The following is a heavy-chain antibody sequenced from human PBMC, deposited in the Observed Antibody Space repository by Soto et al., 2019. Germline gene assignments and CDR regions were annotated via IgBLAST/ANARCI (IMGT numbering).Heavy chain of an antibody. D-gene: IGHD3-3*01. CDR1: GGSFSGYS. Sequence: SETLSLSCAVYGGSFSGYSWTWLRQPPGKGLEWIGEINHSGTTDYNPALKSRVTMSADTSKNQFSLRMTSVTAADTAVYYCARARFDSWSHIYYGLDVWGQGTTVTVSS. CDR2: INHSGTT. V-gene: IGHV4-34*01. J-gene: IGHJ6*02. CDR3: ARARFDSWSHIYYGLDV.